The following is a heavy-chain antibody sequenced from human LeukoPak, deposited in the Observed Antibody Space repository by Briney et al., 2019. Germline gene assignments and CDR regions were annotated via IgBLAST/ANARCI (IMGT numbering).Heavy chain of an antibody. Sequence: GGSLRLSCAASGFTFSDHYIDWVRQAPGKGLEWVAVISYDGSNKYYADSVKGRFTISRDNSKNTLYLQMNSLRAEDTAVYYCARDRIVVVVAATLLYWGQGTLVTVSS. CDR3: ARDRIVVVVAATLLY. D-gene: IGHD2-15*01. CDR2: ISYDGSNK. V-gene: IGHV3-30-3*01. J-gene: IGHJ4*02. CDR1: GFTFSDHY.